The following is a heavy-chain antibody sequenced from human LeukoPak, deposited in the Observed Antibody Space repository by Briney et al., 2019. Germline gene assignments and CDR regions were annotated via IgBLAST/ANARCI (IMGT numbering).Heavy chain of an antibody. V-gene: IGHV3-48*03. CDR2: ISSSGSTI. J-gene: IGHJ6*04. D-gene: IGHD6-13*01. CDR1: GFTSRSYE. CDR3: ARPIVADFYYGLDV. Sequence: PGGSLRLSCAAFGFTSRSYEMNWVRQAPGKGLEWVSYISSSGSTIYYADSVKGRFTISRDNAKNSLYLQMNSLRAEDTAVYYCARPIVADFYYGLDVWGKGTTVTVSS.